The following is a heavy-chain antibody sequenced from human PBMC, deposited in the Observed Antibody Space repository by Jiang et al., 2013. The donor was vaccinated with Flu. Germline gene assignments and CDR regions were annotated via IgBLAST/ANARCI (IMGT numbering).Heavy chain of an antibody. CDR2: IYTTGST. CDR3: ARAGGNGYMRNYFDF. CDR1: GASVTSGTYY. Sequence: SLTCTVSGASVTSGTYYWTWIRQSAGQGLEWLGRIYTTGSTDYNPSLESRVTISLDTSKNRFSLILSSVTAADTAVYYCARAGGNGYMRNYFDFWGQGTVVTVSS. D-gene: IGHD5-24*01. V-gene: IGHV4-61*02. J-gene: IGHJ4*02.